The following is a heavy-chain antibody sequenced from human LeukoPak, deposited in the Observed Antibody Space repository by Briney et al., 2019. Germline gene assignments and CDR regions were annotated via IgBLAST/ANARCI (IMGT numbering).Heavy chain of an antibody. J-gene: IGHJ4*02. CDR3: ARSYSYDWSGYYGAK. CDR1: GYTFTGQY. Sequence: ASVKVSCKASGYTFTGQYIHWVRQAPGQGPEWMGWINPNSGGTNNAQKFQGRVTMTRDKSISTAYMEVSSLRSDDTAVYYCARSYSYDWSGYYGAKWGQGALVTVSS. D-gene: IGHD3-3*01. CDR2: INPNSGGT. V-gene: IGHV1-2*02.